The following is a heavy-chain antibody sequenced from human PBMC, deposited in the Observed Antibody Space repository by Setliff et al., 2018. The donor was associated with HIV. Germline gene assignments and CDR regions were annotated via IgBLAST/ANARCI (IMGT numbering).Heavy chain of an antibody. CDR1: GYTFADYA. V-gene: IGHV1-3*01. CDR3: ARDSRYGSGSYYTANSFDY. Sequence: ASVKVSCKASGYTFADYAMHWVRQAPGQRPEWMGWINAGNGNTRYSHKFQGRVTITRDTSASTAHMELSSLRSEDTAVYYCARDSRYGSGSYYTANSFDYWGQGTLVTVSS. D-gene: IGHD3-10*01. J-gene: IGHJ4*02. CDR2: INAGNGNT.